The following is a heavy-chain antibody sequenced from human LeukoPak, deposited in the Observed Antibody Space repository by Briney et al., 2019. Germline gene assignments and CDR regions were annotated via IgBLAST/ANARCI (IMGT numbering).Heavy chain of an antibody. CDR1: GYTFTSYG. D-gene: IGHD6-19*01. J-gene: IGHJ3*02. CDR2: ISAYNGNT. Sequence: GASVKVSCKASGYTFTSYGISWVRQAPGQGLEWMGWISAYNGNTTYEQTLQGRVTMTTDTSTSTDYMELRSLRSDDAAVYFCASASSIAVAGEDAFDIWGQGTIVSVSS. V-gene: IGHV1-18*01. CDR3: ASASSIAVAGEDAFDI.